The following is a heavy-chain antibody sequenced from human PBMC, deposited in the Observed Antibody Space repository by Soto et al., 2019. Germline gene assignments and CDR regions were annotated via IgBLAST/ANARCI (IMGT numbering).Heavy chain of an antibody. V-gene: IGHV5-51*01. D-gene: IGHD1-26*01. CDR3: ARGPHSGSYYSYVGY. CDR1: VYSFTSYW. CDR2: IYPGGSDT. Sequence: GESLKISCKGSVYSFTSYWIGWVRQMPGKGLEWMGIIYPGGSDTRYSPSFQGQVTISADKSISTAYLQWSSLKASDTAMFYCARGPHSGSYYSYVGYWAQGTLVTVSS. J-gene: IGHJ4*02.